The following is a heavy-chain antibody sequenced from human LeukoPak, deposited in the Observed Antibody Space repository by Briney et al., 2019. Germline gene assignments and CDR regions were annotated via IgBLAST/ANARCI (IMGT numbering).Heavy chain of an antibody. D-gene: IGHD3-22*01. CDR3: AREDSSGYFDY. Sequence: PGGSLRLSCAASGFTFSDYYMSWIRQAPGKGLEWVSYISSSSSYTNYADSVKGRFTISRDNAKNSLYLQMNSLRAEDTAVYYCAREDSSGYFDYWGQGTLVTVSS. V-gene: IGHV3-11*06. J-gene: IGHJ4*02. CDR1: GFTFSDYY. CDR2: ISSSSSYT.